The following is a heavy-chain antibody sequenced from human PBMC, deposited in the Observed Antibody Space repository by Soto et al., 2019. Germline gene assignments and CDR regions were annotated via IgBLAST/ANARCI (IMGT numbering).Heavy chain of an antibody. J-gene: IGHJ3*02. CDR1: GFIFRDSA. CDR2: IRSKGNSYAK. Sequence: DVQLVESGGGLVQPGGSLKLSCAASGFIFRDSAIHWVRQASGKGLEWVARIRSKGNSYAKAYAASVKGRFTISRNNSKNTAYLQLNSLKTEDTAVYYCTRIFSDALDIWGQGTMVTVSS. V-gene: IGHV3-73*02. D-gene: IGHD3-9*01. CDR3: TRIFSDALDI.